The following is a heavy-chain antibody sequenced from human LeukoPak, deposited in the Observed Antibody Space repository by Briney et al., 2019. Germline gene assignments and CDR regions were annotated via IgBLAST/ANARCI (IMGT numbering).Heavy chain of an antibody. Sequence: SETLSLTCTVSGGSINGFYCSWIRQPPGRRLEWIGYISYSGSTYYRPSLKSRLTMSLDTSQNQFSLRLNSVTAADTAIYYCARHVVSFGESYSQYSFDYWGQGSLVTVSS. CDR1: GGSINGFY. J-gene: IGHJ4*02. CDR2: ISYSGST. D-gene: IGHD3-10*01. V-gene: IGHV4-59*08. CDR3: ARHVVSFGESYSQYSFDY.